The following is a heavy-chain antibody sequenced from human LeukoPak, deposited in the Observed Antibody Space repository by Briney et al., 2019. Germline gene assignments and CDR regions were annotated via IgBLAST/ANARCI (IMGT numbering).Heavy chain of an antibody. CDR1: GASISDSSYY. CDR2: VHYGGSS. D-gene: IGHD3-9*01. V-gene: IGHV4-39*01. CDR3: ARQTKYYDILTGYRPDAFDV. Sequence: SETLSLTCTVSGASISDSSYYWGWLRQPPGKGLEWIASVHYGGSSYCNPSLKRRVIISVDTSKNQFSLKLNSVTAADTAVYYCARQTKYYDILTGYRPDAFDVWGQGTMVTVSS. J-gene: IGHJ3*01.